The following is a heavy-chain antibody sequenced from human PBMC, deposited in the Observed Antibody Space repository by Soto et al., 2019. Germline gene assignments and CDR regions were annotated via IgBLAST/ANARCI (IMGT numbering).Heavy chain of an antibody. J-gene: IGHJ6*02. CDR3: AKHAFMAPAGYYYYGMDV. Sequence: GGSLRLSCAASGFTFSSYAMSWFRQAPGKGLEWVSAISGSGGSTYYADSVKGRFTISRDNSKNTLYLQMNSLRAEDTAVYYCAKHAFMAPAGYYYYGMDVWGQGTTVTVSS. D-gene: IGHD3-3*02. V-gene: IGHV3-23*01. CDR2: ISGSGGST. CDR1: GFTFSSYA.